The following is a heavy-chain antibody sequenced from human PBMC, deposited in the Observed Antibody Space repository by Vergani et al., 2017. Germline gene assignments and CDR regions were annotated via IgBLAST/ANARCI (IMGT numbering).Heavy chain of an antibody. J-gene: IGHJ4*02. CDR1: GDSVISTDYH. CDR2: MDYSGST. D-gene: IGHD4/OR15-4a*01. CDR3: ASYRGACRAAYYHSYDF. V-gene: IGHV4-39*01. Sequence: QVQLQESGPGLVKPSETLSLTCTVSGDSVISTDYHWGWIRQPPGKGLEWIGSMDYSGSTSYNPSLECRIFISFETPKNQFSLRLTSVTAADTAVYYCASYRGACRAAYYHSYDFWGPGTLGGVSS.